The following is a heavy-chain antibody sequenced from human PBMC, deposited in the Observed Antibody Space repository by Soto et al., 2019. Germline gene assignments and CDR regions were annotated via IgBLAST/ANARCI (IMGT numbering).Heavy chain of an antibody. V-gene: IGHV1-69*01. Sequence: QVQLVQSGAEVKKPGSSVKVSCKASGGTFSIYSINWVRQAPGQGLEWMGEIIPIFGTANYAQKFQGRVTITADESTSTAYLELSSLRSEDTGVYYCARDGGRHSGGIDYWCQGTLVTVSS. J-gene: IGHJ4*02. D-gene: IGHD1-26*01. CDR1: GGTFSIYS. CDR2: IIPIFGTA. CDR3: ARDGGRHSGGIDY.